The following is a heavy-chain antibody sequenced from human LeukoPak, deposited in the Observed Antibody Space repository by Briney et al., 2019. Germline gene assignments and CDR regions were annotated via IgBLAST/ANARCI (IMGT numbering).Heavy chain of an antibody. CDR3: ARAPGGYSYGYEYYFDY. Sequence: PGRSLRLSCAASGFTFSSYAMHWVRQAPGKGLEWVAVISYDGSNKYYADSVKGRFTISRDNSKNTLYLQMNSLRAEDTAVYYCARAPGGYSYGYEYYFDYWGQGTLVTVSS. CDR1: GFTFSSYA. V-gene: IGHV3-30-3*01. CDR2: ISYDGSNK. J-gene: IGHJ4*02. D-gene: IGHD5-18*01.